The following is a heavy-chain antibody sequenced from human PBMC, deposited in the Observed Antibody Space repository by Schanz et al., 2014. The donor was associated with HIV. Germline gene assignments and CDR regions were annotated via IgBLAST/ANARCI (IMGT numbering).Heavy chain of an antibody. CDR2: ISESGGRT. J-gene: IGHJ4*02. CDR1: GFNFNNYA. Sequence: EVQLLESGGGLEQPGGSLRLSCAASGFNFNNYAMTWVRQAPGKGLEWVSSISESGGRTYYADSVNGRFTISRDNSKNTLHLQMTTLRTEDTAVYYCAKPEYDSSGNSQSHFDYWGQGTLVTVSS. CDR3: AKPEYDSSGNSQSHFDY. D-gene: IGHD3-22*01. V-gene: IGHV3-23*01.